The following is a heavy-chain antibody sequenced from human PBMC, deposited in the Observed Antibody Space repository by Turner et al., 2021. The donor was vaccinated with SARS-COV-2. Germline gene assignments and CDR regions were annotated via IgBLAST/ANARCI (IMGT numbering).Heavy chain of an antibody. Sequence: QVQLQQWGAGVLKPSDTLSLTCAGDGGSFSGYYWSWFRQPAGKGLEWIGEIIHSGSTNYNPSLKSRVTISLATSKNQFSLKLSSVTAADTAVYYCARGHPYIAVAVSGFDPWGQGTLVTVSS. CDR2: IIHSGST. CDR1: GGSFSGYY. J-gene: IGHJ5*02. D-gene: IGHD6-19*01. V-gene: IGHV4-34*01. CDR3: ARGHPYIAVAVSGFDP.